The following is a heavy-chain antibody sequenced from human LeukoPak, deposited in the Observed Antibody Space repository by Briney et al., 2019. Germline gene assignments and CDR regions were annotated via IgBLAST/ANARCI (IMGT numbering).Heavy chain of an antibody. CDR1: GYTFTSYY. CDR2: INPSGGST. D-gene: IGHD1-7*01. Sequence: EASVKVSCKASGYTFTSYYMYWVRQAPGQGLEWMGIINPSGGSTSYAQKFQGRVTMTRDMSTSTVYIELSSLRYEGTAVYYCARGITGTTSLIDYWGQGNLVTVSS. V-gene: IGHV1-46*01. J-gene: IGHJ4*02. CDR3: ARGITGTTSLIDY.